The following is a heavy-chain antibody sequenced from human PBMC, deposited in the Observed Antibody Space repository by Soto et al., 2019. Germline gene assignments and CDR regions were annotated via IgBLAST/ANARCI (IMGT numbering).Heavy chain of an antibody. Sequence: GGSLRLSCAASGFTFSSYAMHWVRQAPGKGLEWVAVISYDGSNKYYADSVKGRFTISRDNSKNTLYLRMNSLRAEDTAVYYCARDMAKLRNYYYGMDVWGQGTTVTVSS. CDR1: GFTFSSYA. V-gene: IGHV3-30-3*01. CDR3: ARDMAKLRNYYYGMDV. D-gene: IGHD4-17*01. J-gene: IGHJ6*02. CDR2: ISYDGSNK.